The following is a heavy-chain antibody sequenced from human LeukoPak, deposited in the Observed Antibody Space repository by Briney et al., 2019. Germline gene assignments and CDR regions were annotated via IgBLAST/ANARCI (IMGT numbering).Heavy chain of an antibody. CDR3: ARGNAVIIAATPTDY. V-gene: IGHV3-48*04. J-gene: IGHJ4*02. CDR2: ITSSSSIT. Sequence: GGSLRLSCAASGFTFNNYNMNWVRQAPGKGLEWISYITSSSSITYYADSVKGRFTISRDNTKNSLYLQMNSLRAEDTAVYYCARGNAVIIAATPTDYWGQGTLVTVSS. D-gene: IGHD2-15*01. CDR1: GFTFNNYN.